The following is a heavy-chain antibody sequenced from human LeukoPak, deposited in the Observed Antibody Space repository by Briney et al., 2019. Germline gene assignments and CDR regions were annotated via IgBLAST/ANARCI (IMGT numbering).Heavy chain of an antibody. CDR1: GFTFSSYS. D-gene: IGHD2-2*01. V-gene: IGHV3-21*01. CDR2: ISSSSSYI. J-gene: IGHJ6*03. CDR3: ARDQAPYCSSTSCYPIGPYYYYYMDV. Sequence: GGSLRLSCAASGFTFSSYSMNWDRQAPGKGLEWVSSISSSSSYIYYADSVKGRFTISRDNAKNSLYLQMNSLRAEDTAVYYCARDQAPYCSSTSCYPIGPYYYYYMDVWGKGTTVTVSS.